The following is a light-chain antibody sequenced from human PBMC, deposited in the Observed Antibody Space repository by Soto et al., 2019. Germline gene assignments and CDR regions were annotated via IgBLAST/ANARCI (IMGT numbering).Light chain of an antibody. CDR2: DAY. V-gene: IGKV3-11*01. Sequence: VLTQSPVNLSLSPGERATLSCRASQSFRGLLAWYQQKPGQSPRLLIYDAYNRATGIPPRFSGSGSGTDFTLTISSREPEDSAVYYFQQRHMWPITFGQGTRLESK. CDR3: QQRHMWPIT. CDR1: QSFRGL. J-gene: IGKJ5*01.